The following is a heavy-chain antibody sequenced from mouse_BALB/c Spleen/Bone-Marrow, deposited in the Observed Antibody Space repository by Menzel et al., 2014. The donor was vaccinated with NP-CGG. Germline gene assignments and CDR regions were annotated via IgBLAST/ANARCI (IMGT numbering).Heavy chain of an antibody. D-gene: IGHD4-1*01. V-gene: IGHV3-8*02. CDR2: ISNSGST. Sequence: EVKLVESGPSLVKPSQTLSLTCSVTGGSITSGYLNWIRKVPGNKLEYMGYISNSGSTYYNPSLKSRISITRDTSKNQYYLQLNSVTTEDTATYYCASWGFAYWGQGTLVTVSA. CDR1: GGSITSGY. J-gene: IGHJ3*01. CDR3: ASWGFAY.